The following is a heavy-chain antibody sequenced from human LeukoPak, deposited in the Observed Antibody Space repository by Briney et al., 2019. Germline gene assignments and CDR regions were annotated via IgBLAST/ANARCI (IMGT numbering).Heavy chain of an antibody. V-gene: IGHV3-23*01. CDR1: GFTFSSYA. J-gene: IGHJ4*02. Sequence: GGSLRLSCAASGFTFSSYAMSWVRQAPGKGLEWVSAISGSGGSTYYADSVKGRFTISRDNSKNTLYLQMNSLRAEDTAVYYCAKGPRIRHRGITIFGVVTGTQQSTANNNFDYRGQGTLGTVSS. CDR3: AKGPRIRHRGITIFGVVTGTQQSTANNNFDY. CDR2: ISGSGGST. D-gene: IGHD3-3*01.